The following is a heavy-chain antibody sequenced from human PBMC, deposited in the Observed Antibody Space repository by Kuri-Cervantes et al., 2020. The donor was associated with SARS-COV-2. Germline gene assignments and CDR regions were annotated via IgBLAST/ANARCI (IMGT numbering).Heavy chain of an antibody. CDR1: GFTFSSYA. Sequence: GESLKISCAASGFTFSSYAMHWVRQAPGKGLEWVAVIWYDGSNKYYADSVKGRFTISRDDSKNTLYLQMDSLRDDDTAVYYCARDGDYWGQGTLVTVSS. CDR3: ARDGDY. CDR2: IWYDGSNK. J-gene: IGHJ4*02. V-gene: IGHV3-33*08.